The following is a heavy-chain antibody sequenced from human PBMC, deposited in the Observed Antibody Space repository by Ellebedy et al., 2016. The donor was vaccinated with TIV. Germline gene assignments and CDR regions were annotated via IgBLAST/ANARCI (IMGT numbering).Heavy chain of an antibody. CDR1: GYIFTSYY. J-gene: IGHJ4*02. Sequence: APVKVSCKASGYIFTSYYMHWVRQAPGQGLEWMGIINPSGGSTSYAQKFQGRVTMTRDTSTSTVYMELNSLRSDDTAVYYCAAFPYLSSSSAYWGQGALVIVSS. V-gene: IGHV1-46*01. CDR3: AAFPYLSSSSAY. CDR2: INPSGGST. D-gene: IGHD6-6*01.